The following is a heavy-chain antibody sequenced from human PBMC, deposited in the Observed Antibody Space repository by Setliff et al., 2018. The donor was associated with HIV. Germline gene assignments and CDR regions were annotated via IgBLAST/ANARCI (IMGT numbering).Heavy chain of an antibody. CDR3: AGPRVFDSFAV. CDR2: ISPNNGAA. CDR1: GYMYPGYK. V-gene: IGHV1-2*06. J-gene: IGHJ3*01. Sequence: VSVKVSCKAIGYMYPGYKMNSVRQAPGKGLEWIGRISPNNGAAEYAPKFQGRVIMTLDTSISTAYMEIPRLTSDDAAVYYCAGPRVFDSFAVWGQATMVTVSS.